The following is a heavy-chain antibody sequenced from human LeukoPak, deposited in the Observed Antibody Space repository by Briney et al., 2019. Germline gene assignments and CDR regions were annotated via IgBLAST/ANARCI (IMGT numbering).Heavy chain of an antibody. J-gene: IGHJ5*02. CDR1: GGSFSGYY. CDR2: INHSGST. Sequence: SETLSLTCAVYGGSFSGYYWSWIRQPPGKGLEWIGEINHSGSTNYNPSLKSRVTISVDTSKNQFSLKLSSVTAADTAVYYCARGVGVWRSGGSCNWFDPWGQGTLVTVSS. D-gene: IGHD2-15*01. V-gene: IGHV4-34*01. CDR3: ARGVGVWRSGGSCNWFDP.